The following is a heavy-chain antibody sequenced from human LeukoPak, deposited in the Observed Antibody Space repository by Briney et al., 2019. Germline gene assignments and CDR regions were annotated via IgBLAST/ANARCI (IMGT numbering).Heavy chain of an antibody. CDR3: ARVQQLSYYDSSGYFDY. D-gene: IGHD3-22*01. V-gene: IGHV1-18*01. J-gene: IGHJ4*02. CDR1: GYTFTSYG. CDR2: ISAYNGNT. Sequence: ASVKVSCKASGYTFTSYGISWVRQATGQGLEWMGWISAYNGNTNYAQKLQGRVTMTTDTSTSTAYMELRSLRSDDTAVYYCARVQQLSYYDSSGYFDYWGQGTLVTVSS.